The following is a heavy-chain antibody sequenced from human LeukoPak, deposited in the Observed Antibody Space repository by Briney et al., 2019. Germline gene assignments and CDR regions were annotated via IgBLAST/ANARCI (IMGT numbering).Heavy chain of an antibody. CDR1: GGSISSSSYY. CDR3: ARAPGQAPYNWFDP. J-gene: IGHJ5*02. V-gene: IGHV4-39*07. D-gene: IGHD1-14*01. CDR2: IYYSGST. Sequence: SETLSLTCTVSGGSISSSSYYWGWIRQPPGKGLEWIGNIYYSGSTYYNPSLKSRVTMSVDTSKNQFSLKLSSVTAADTAVYYCARAPGQAPYNWFDPWGQGTLVTVSS.